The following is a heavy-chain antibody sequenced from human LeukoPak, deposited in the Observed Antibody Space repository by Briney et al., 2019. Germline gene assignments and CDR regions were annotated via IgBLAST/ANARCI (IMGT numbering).Heavy chain of an antibody. CDR1: GDSVSSNSAA. Sequence: SQTLSLTCAISGDSVSSNSAAWNWIRQSPSRGLEWLGRTYYRSKWYNDYAVSVKSRITINPDTSKHQFSLQLNSVTPEDTAVYYCARDEMGDDFWRTHRFAPWGQGTLVTVSS. CDR3: ARDEMGDDFWRTHRFAP. J-gene: IGHJ5*02. V-gene: IGHV6-1*01. D-gene: IGHD3-3*01. CDR2: TYYRSKWYN.